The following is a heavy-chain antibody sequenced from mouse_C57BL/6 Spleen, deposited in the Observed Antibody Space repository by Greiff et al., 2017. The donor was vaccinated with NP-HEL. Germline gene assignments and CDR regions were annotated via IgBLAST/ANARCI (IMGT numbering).Heavy chain of an antibody. CDR2: IYPSDSET. Sequence: VQLQQPGAELVRPGSSVKLSCKASGYTFTSYWMDWVKQRPGQGLEWIGNIYPSDSETHYNQKFKDKATLTVDKSSSTAYMQLSSLTSEDSAVYYYARGIYYDYDEIAYWGQGTLVTVSA. V-gene: IGHV1-61*01. CDR3: ARGIYYDYDEIAY. D-gene: IGHD2-4*01. CDR1: GYTFTSYW. J-gene: IGHJ3*01.